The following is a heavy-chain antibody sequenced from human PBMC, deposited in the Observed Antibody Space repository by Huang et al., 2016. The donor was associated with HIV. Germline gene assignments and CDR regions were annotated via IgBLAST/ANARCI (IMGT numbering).Heavy chain of an antibody. CDR2: IIPLHDTT. CDR1: GGTVSSFS. J-gene: IGHJ4*02. CDR3: ARGVGNSNRGFDI. Sequence: QVQLVQSGAEMKKSGSSVKVSCKASGGTVSSFSFTWVRQAPGHGFEWMGGIIPLHDTTDLEQKFRGRVTLTADESTNTAFMELSGLTSQDTAVYYCARGVGNSNRGFDIWGQGTLVTVS. D-gene: IGHD5-18*01. V-gene: IGHV1-69*13.